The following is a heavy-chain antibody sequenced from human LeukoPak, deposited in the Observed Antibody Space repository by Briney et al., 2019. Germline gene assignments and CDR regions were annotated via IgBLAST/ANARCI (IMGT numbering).Heavy chain of an antibody. CDR3: ARGGKWLYYFDY. V-gene: IGHV4-38-2*02. CDR2: IDHSGST. J-gene: IGHJ4*02. CDR1: NYSISSGYY. Sequence: PSEILSLTYTVSNYSISSGYYWGWIRQPPGKGPEWIGSIDHSGSTYYNPSLKSRVTISVDTSKNQFSLKLTSVTAADTAVYYCARGGKWLYYFDYWGQATLVTVSS. D-gene: IGHD6-19*01.